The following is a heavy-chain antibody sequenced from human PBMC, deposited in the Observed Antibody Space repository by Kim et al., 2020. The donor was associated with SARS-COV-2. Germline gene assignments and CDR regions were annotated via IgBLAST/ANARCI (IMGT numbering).Heavy chain of an antibody. D-gene: IGHD1-26*01. CDR2: ITAGNGNT. CDR3: ARLFSGSYLMGANY. V-gene: IGHV1-3*01. CDR1: GYTFTSYA. J-gene: IGHJ4*02. Sequence: ASVKVSCKASGYTFTSYAMHWVRQAPGQRLEWMGWITAGNGNTKYSQKFQGRVTITRDTSASTAYMELSSLRSEDTAVYYCARLFSGSYLMGANYWGQGTLVTVSS.